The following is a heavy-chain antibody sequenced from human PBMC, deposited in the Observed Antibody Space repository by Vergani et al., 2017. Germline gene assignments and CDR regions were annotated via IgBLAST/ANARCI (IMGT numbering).Heavy chain of an antibody. Sequence: EVQLVESGGGIVKPGGSLRLSCVASGFSLRNAWMNWVRRTPGKGLEWVGRIKSTFDRGTTDYAAAVKGRFTISRDDSKNTLFLQMNGQKTEDIGVYYCTTDPRYCGHCSCYWLRDHHYYGMDVWGQGTTVTGSS. CDR3: TTDPRYCGHCSCYWLRDHHYYGMDV. CDR2: IKSTFDRGTT. CDR1: GFSLRNAW. D-gene: IGHD2-21*01. J-gene: IGHJ6*02. V-gene: IGHV3-15*07.